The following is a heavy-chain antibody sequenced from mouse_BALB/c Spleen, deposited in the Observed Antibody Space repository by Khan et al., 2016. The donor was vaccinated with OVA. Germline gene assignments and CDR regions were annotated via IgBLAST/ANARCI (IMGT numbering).Heavy chain of an antibody. Sequence: EVQLQESGPGLVKPSQSLSLTCSVTGYSITSGYFWNWIRQFPGNNLEWMGYIRYDGNSDYNPSLKNRISITRDQSKTQIFLKLNSVTPADTATYYCARGVSSGPAWFTYLGQGTLVTVSA. CDR1: GYSITSGYF. CDR2: IRYDGNS. J-gene: IGHJ3*01. D-gene: IGHD3-1*01. V-gene: IGHV3-6*02. CDR3: ARGVSSGPAWFTY.